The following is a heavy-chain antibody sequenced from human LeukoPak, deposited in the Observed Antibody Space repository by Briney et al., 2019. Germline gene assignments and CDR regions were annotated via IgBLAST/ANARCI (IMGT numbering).Heavy chain of an antibody. Sequence: GGSLRLSCAASGFTFSTYGMHWVRQTPGKGLEWVAFIQYDGSNKYYADSVKGRFTISRDNSKNTLYLQMNSLRAEDTAVCYCAKGYSSGWYGLFDYWGQGILVSVSS. J-gene: IGHJ4*02. V-gene: IGHV3-30*02. CDR1: GFTFSTYG. CDR3: AKGYSSGWYGLFDY. D-gene: IGHD6-19*01. CDR2: IQYDGSNK.